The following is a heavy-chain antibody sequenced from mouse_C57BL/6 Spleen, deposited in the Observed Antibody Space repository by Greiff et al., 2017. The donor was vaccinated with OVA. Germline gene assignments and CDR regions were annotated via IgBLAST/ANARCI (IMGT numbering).Heavy chain of an antibody. CDR2: IYPGDGGT. CDR1: GYAFSSYW. J-gene: IGHJ3*01. CDR3: ASPYYDYDDWFAY. Sequence: QVQLQQSGAELVKPGASVKISCKASGYAFSSYWMNWVKQRPGRGLEWIGQIYPGDGGTNYNGKFKGKATLTADKSSSTAYMQLSSLTSEDSAVYFCASPYYDYDDWFAYWGQGTLVTVSA. D-gene: IGHD2-4*01. V-gene: IGHV1-80*01.